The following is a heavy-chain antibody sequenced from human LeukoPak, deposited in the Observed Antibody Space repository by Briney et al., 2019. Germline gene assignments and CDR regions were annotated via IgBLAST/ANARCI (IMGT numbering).Heavy chain of an antibody. D-gene: IGHD2-2*01. CDR3: ARGVWSSHNKEYFLDY. Sequence: ASVKVSCKTSGYTFSIYAMNWVRQAPGQRPEWMGWINAGNGKTKYSQRFQGRVTITRDTSASTAYMELSGLRSEDTAIYYCARGVWSSHNKEYFLDYWGQGTLVTVSS. CDR1: GYTFSIYA. J-gene: IGHJ4*02. V-gene: IGHV1-3*01. CDR2: INAGNGKT.